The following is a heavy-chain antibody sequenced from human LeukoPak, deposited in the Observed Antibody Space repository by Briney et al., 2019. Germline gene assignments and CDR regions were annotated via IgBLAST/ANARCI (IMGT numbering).Heavy chain of an antibody. CDR3: ARELTSITMIVAGNDAFDI. CDR2: IKQDGSEK. D-gene: IGHD3-22*01. Sequence: PGGSLRLSCAASGFTFSSYWMSWVRQAPGKGLEWVANIKQDGSEKYYVDSVKGRFTISRDSAKNSLYLQMNSLRAEDTAVYYCARELTSITMIVAGNDAFDIWGQGTMVTVSS. V-gene: IGHV3-7*01. J-gene: IGHJ3*02. CDR1: GFTFSSYW.